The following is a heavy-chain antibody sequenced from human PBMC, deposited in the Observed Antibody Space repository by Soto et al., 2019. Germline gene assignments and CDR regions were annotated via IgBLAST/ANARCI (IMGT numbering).Heavy chain of an antibody. CDR2: INPSGGIT. CDR3: ARRSIFTWSDAFDI. J-gene: IGHJ3*02. V-gene: IGHV1-46*01. CDR1: GYTFTSYY. Sequence: ASVTVSCKAAGYTFTSYYMHWVRQAPGQGLEWMGFINPSGGITTYAQKFQARVTMTSDTSTSTVYMELRTLKSEDTAVYYCARRSIFTWSDAFDIWGQGTMVTVS. D-gene: IGHD3-3*01.